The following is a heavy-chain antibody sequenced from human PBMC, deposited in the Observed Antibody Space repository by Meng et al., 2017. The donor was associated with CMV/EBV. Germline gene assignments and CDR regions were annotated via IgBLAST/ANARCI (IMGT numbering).Heavy chain of an antibody. CDR2: INHSGST. V-gene: IGHV4-34*01. J-gene: IGHJ4*02. CDR3: ARGVGATGKADY. Sequence: QVQLQQWGAGLLKPSETLSLTCAVYGGSFSGYYWSWIRQPPGKGLEWIGEINHSGSTNYNPSPKSRVTISVDTSKNQFSLKLSSVTAADTAVYYCARGVGATGKADYWGQGTLVTVSS. CDR1: GGSFSGYY. D-gene: IGHD1-26*01.